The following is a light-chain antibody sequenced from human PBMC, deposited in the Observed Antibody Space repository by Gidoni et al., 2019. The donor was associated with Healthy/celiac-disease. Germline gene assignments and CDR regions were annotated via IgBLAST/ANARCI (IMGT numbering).Light chain of an antibody. CDR2: AAS. J-gene: IGKJ2*01. V-gene: IGKV1-39*01. Sequence: DIQMTQSPSSLSASVGDRVTSTCRASQSISSYLNWYQQKPGKAPKLLIYAASSLQSGVPSRFSGSGSGTDFTLTISSLQPEDFATYYCPQSYSTPYTFGQGTKLEIK. CDR3: PQSYSTPYT. CDR1: QSISSY.